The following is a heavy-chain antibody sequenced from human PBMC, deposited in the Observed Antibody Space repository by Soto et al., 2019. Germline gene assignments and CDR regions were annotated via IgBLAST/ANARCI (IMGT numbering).Heavy chain of an antibody. CDR1: GFTFSSYA. V-gene: IGHV3-23*01. CDR2: ISGSGGST. J-gene: IGHJ4*02. CDR3: AKDRHPDGIWTFDY. D-gene: IGHD3-9*01. Sequence: PGGSLRLSCAASGFTFSSYAMSWVRQAPGKGLEWVSAISGSGGSTYYADSVKGRFTISRDNSKNFLFLQMDSLRVEDTAVYYCAKDRHPDGIWTFDYWGQGAPVTGSS.